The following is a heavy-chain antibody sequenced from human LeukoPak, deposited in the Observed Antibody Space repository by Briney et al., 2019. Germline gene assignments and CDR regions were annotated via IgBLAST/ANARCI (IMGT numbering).Heavy chain of an antibody. V-gene: IGHV4-31*03. CDR1: GASFNSDDQY. Sequence: PSQTLSLTCTVSGASFNSDDQYSNRIPQSPGKSLEWLGSIHPSGMLYNNPSLESRVTMSRDTSKNQFSLNLNSVTAADTAVYFCSRGLDSRKLGYWGQGILVTVSS. CDR2: IHPSGML. J-gene: IGHJ4*02. D-gene: IGHD3-22*01. CDR3: SRGLDSRKLGY.